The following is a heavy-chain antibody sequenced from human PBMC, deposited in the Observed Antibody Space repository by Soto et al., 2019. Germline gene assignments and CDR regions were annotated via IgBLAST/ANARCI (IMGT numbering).Heavy chain of an antibody. J-gene: IGHJ6*02. V-gene: IGHV3-15*07. CDR1: GFTFSNAW. CDR2: IKSKTDGGTT. Sequence: GGSLRLSCAASGFTFSNAWMNWVRQAPGKGLEWVGRIKSKTDGGTTDYAAPVKGRFTISRDDSKNTLYLQMNSLKTEDTAVYYCTTDNSVPLFWEWLPTDYSYYYGMDVGGQGTRVTVPS. CDR3: TTDNSVPLFWEWLPTDYSYYYGMDV. D-gene: IGHD3-3*01.